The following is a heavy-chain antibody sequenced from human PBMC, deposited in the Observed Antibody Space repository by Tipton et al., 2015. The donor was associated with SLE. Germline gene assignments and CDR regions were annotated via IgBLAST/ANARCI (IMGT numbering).Heavy chain of an antibody. CDR3: ARQSSLSDV. Sequence: TLSLTCTVSGGSINSYYWSWIRQPPGKGLECIGESNESGKTNYNPALKSRATLSVDTSRNQFSLRLTSVTAADTAVYYCARQSSLSDVWGQGTTVTVSS. D-gene: IGHD6-13*01. CDR2: SNESGKT. V-gene: IGHV4-59*12. CDR1: GGSINSYY. J-gene: IGHJ6*02.